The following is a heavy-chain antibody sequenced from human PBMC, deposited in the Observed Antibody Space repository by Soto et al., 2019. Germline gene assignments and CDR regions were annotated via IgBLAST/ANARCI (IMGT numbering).Heavy chain of an antibody. D-gene: IGHD3-16*01. CDR3: ARDSWTGGGRGFDY. J-gene: IGHJ4*02. Sequence: QVQLQESGPGLVKPSQTLSLTCTVSGGSISSGDYYWSWIRQPPGKGLEWIGYIYYSGSTYYNPSTKLRVTILVDASRTQVSRKLSSVTAADTAVDYCARDSWTGGGRGFDYWGEGTLVTVSS. CDR1: GGSISSGDYY. V-gene: IGHV4-30-4*01. CDR2: IYYSGST.